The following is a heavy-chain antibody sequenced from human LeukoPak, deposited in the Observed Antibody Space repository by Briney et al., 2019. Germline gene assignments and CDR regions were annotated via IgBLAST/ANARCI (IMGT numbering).Heavy chain of an antibody. CDR2: IRYDGSNK. V-gene: IGHV3-30*02. Sequence: PGGSLRLSCAASGFTFSDYYMSWIRQAPGKGLEWVAFIRYDGSNKYYADSVKGRFTISRDNSKNTLYLQMNSLRAEDTAVYYCANLRITIFGVVIWGQGTLVTVSS. CDR1: GFTFSDYY. CDR3: ANLRITIFGVVI. J-gene: IGHJ4*02. D-gene: IGHD3-3*01.